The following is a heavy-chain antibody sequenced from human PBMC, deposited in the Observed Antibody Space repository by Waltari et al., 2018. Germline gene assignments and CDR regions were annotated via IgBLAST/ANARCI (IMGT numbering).Heavy chain of an antibody. D-gene: IGHD3-3*01. Sequence: QVRLQESGPRLVEPSETLSLTCSVSSYSVSSSYYWGWVRQSPGKGLEWLATIYYDGISHTNPSLKSRLIISMDTSKKQLSLKLNSVTAADTAVYYCTSAPAGGREWLLPFDYWGQGTLVTVSS. CDR3: TSAPAGGREWLLPFDY. CDR2: IYYDGIS. V-gene: IGHV4-38-2*02. J-gene: IGHJ4*02. CDR1: SYSVSSSYY.